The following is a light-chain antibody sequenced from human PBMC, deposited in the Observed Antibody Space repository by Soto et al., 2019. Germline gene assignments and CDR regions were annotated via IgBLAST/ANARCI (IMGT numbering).Light chain of an antibody. CDR1: SSDVGYYNY. J-gene: IGLJ1*01. CDR2: DVS. CDR3: CSYAGSYTFYV. Sequence: QSALTQPRSVYGSPGQSVTISCTGTSSDVGYYNYVSWYQQHPGTAPKLMIYDVSMRPSGVPDRFSGSKSGNTASLTISGLQAEDEADYYCCSYAGSYTFYVFVTGTKLTVL. V-gene: IGLV2-11*01.